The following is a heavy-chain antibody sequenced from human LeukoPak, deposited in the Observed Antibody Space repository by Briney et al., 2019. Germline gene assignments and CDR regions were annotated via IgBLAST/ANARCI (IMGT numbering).Heavy chain of an antibody. V-gene: IGHV5-51*01. CDR3: ARHRRGTSYFDY. D-gene: IGHD2-8*01. J-gene: IGHJ4*02. CDR1: GYILTNYW. Sequence: GESLKISCKGSGYILTNYWIGWVRQLSGKGLEWMGIIYPDDSDTRYSPSFQGQVTISADKSISTAYLQWNSLKASDTAIYYCARHRRGTSYFDYWGQGTLVTVSS. CDR2: IYPDDSDT.